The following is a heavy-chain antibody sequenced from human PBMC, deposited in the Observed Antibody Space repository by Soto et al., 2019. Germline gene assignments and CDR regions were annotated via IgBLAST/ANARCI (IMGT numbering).Heavy chain of an antibody. V-gene: IGHV1-8*01. D-gene: IGHD3-3*01. CDR2: MNPNSGNT. CDR3: ARGYDFWSGSSRGGTDY. Sequence: GASVKVSCKASGYTFTSYDINWVRQATGQGLEWMGWMNPNSGNTGYAQKFQGRVTMTRNTSISTAYMELSSLRSEDTAVYYCARGYDFWSGSSRGGTDYWGQGTLVTSPQ. CDR1: GYTFTSYD. J-gene: IGHJ4*02.